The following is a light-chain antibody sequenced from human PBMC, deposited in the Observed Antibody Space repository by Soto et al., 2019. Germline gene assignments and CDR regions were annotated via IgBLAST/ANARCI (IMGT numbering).Light chain of an antibody. CDR3: QQRSNWPLT. Sequence: EIVLTQSPATLSLSPGERATLSCRARQSVRNYLAWYQQKPGQAPRLLIYDTSNRATGIPARFSGSGSGTDFTLTVSSLEPEDFAVYYCQQRSNWPLTFGPGTKVDIK. CDR2: DTS. CDR1: QSVRNY. J-gene: IGKJ3*01. V-gene: IGKV3-11*01.